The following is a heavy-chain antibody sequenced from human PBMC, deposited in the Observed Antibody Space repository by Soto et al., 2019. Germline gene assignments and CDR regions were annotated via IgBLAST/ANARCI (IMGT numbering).Heavy chain of an antibody. V-gene: IGHV1-18*01. CDR1: GYTFTSYG. J-gene: IGHJ6*02. CDR2: ISAYNGNT. D-gene: IGHD2-2*03. CDR3: ARAMDIVLVPAAPGDYYYYGMDV. Sequence: QVQLVQSGAEVKKPGASVKVSCKASGYTFTSYGISWVRQAPGQGLEWMGWISAYNGNTNYAQKLQGRVTMTTDTPTSTAYMELRSLRSDDTAVYYCARAMDIVLVPAAPGDYYYYGMDVWGQGTTVTVSS.